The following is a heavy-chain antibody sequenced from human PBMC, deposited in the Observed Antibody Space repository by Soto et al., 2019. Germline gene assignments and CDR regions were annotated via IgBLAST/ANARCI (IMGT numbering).Heavy chain of an antibody. Sequence: PGGSLRLSCAASGFTFNSYWMHWVRQAPGKGLVWVSHIDSDGNSTTYADSVKGRFTISRDNAKNTLYPQMNSLRAEDTAVYYCAKNPGYYYDSTGYHFDYWGQGTLVTVSS. CDR2: IDSDGNST. CDR3: AKNPGYYYDSTGYHFDY. V-gene: IGHV3-74*01. D-gene: IGHD3-22*01. CDR1: GFTFNSYW. J-gene: IGHJ4*02.